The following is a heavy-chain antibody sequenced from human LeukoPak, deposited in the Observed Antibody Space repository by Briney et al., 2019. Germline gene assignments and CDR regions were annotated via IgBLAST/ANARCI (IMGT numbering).Heavy chain of an antibody. V-gene: IGHV1-58*01. J-gene: IGHJ4*02. CDR3: AAVGHYYDSSGYSMFDY. CDR2: IVVGSGNT. D-gene: IGHD3-22*01. CDR1: GFTFTSSA. Sequence: ASVKVSCKASGFTFTSSAVQWVRQARGQRLEWIGWIVVGSGNTNYAQKFQERVTITRDMSTSTAYMELSSLRSEDTAVYYCAAVGHYYDSSGYSMFDYWGQGTLVNVSS.